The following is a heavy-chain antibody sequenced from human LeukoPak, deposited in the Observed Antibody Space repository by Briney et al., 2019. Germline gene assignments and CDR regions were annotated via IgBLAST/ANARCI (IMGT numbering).Heavy chain of an antibody. CDR3: ARDGSRGNLVTAPDF. CDR1: GFTFSSYS. D-gene: IGHD2-21*02. Sequence: PGGSLRLSCAASGFTFSSYSMNWARQAPGKGLEWVSSISSSSSYIYYADSVKGRFTISRDNAKNSLYLQMNSLRAEDTAVYYCARDGSRGNLVTAPDFWGQGTLVTVSS. CDR2: ISSSSSYI. V-gene: IGHV3-21*01. J-gene: IGHJ4*02.